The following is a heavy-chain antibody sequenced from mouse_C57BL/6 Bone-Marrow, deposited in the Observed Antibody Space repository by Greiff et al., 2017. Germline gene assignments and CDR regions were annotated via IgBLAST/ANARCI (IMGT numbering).Heavy chain of an antibody. Sequence: EVKLQESGGGLVQPGGSMKLSCVASGFTFSNYWMNWVRQSPEKGLEWVAQIRLKSDNYATDYAESVKGRFTISRDDSKSSVYLQMNNLSAEDTGIYYCTAGSSYDYFDYWGQGTTLTVSS. J-gene: IGHJ2*01. V-gene: IGHV6-3*01. CDR2: IRLKSDNYAT. D-gene: IGHD1-1*01. CDR1: GFTFSNYW. CDR3: TAGSSYDYFDY.